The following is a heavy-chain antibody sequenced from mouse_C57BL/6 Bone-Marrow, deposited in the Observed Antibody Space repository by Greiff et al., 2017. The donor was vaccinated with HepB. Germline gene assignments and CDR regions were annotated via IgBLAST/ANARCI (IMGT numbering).Heavy chain of an antibody. D-gene: IGHD2-1*01. CDR1: GYTFTSYW. CDR3: AMIYYGNYEGDY. CDR2: IHPNSGST. J-gene: IGHJ4*01. Sequence: QVQLQQSGPELVKPGASVKLSCKASGYTFTSYWMHWVKQRTVHGLEWLGMIHPNSGSTNYNEKFKIKATLTVDKSSSTAYMQLRSLTSEYSAVYYCAMIYYGNYEGDYWGQGTSVTVSS. V-gene: IGHV1-64*01.